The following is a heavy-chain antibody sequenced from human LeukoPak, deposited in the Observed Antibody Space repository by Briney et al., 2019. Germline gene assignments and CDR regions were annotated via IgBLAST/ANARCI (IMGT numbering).Heavy chain of an antibody. V-gene: IGHV3-23*01. D-gene: IGHD6-25*01. Sequence: GGSLRLSCAASGFTFSSYGMSWVRQAPGKGLEWVSAVSGSGGSTYYADSVKGRFTISRDNSKNTLYLQMNSLRAEDTAVYYCANLGGSSGWEGDAFDYWGQGTLVTVSS. J-gene: IGHJ4*02. CDR1: GFTFSSYG. CDR3: ANLGGSSGWEGDAFDY. CDR2: VSGSGGST.